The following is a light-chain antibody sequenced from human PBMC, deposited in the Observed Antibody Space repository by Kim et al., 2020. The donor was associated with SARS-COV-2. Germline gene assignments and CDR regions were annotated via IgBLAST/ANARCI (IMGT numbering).Light chain of an antibody. CDR1: KRHYNYA. Sequence: ASGKLRCTLGKRHYNYAIAWHQQQPGKGPRYLMKVNSDGSHSKGDGIPDRCSGSSSGAERYLTISSLQSDDEADYYCQTWGPGIRVFGGGTQLTVL. J-gene: IGLJ3*02. CDR3: QTWGPGIRV. V-gene: IGLV4-69*01. CDR2: VNSDGSH.